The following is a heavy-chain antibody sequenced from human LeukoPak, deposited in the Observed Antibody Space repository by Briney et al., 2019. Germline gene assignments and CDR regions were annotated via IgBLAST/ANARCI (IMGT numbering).Heavy chain of an antibody. CDR2: INSDGSST. Sequence: GGSLRLSCAASGFTFSSYWMHWARQAPGKGLVWVSRINSDGSSTSYADSVKGRFTISRDNAKNTLYLQMNSLRAEDTAVYYCSRPQYSYGYGKNYWGQGNLVNVSS. D-gene: IGHD5-18*01. V-gene: IGHV3-74*01. CDR3: SRPQYSYGYGKNY. CDR1: GFTFSSYW. J-gene: IGHJ4*02.